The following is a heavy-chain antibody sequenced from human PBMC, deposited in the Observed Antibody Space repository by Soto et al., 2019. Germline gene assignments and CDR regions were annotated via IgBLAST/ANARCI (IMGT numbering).Heavy chain of an antibody. CDR2: INHSGST. CDR1: GGSFSAYY. Sequence: SETLSLTCAVYGGSFSAYYWTWIRQPPGTGLEWIGEINHSGSTNYNPSLKSRVTISVDTSKNQFSLKLSSVTAADTAVYYCARHVPYCSDTSHCAYGMDVWGQGTTDT. D-gene: IGHD2-2*01. J-gene: IGHJ6*02. V-gene: IGHV4-34*01. CDR3: ARHVPYCSDTSHCAYGMDV.